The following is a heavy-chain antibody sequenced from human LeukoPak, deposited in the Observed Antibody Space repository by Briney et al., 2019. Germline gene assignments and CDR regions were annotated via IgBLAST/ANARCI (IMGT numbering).Heavy chain of an antibody. CDR2: IYTSGST. Sequence: SETLSPTCTVSGGSISSGSYYWSWIRQPAGKGLEWIGRIYTSGSTNYNPSLKSRVTISVDTSKNQFSLKLSSVTAADTAVYYCARASGYCTNGVCPDYYYYMDVWGKGTTVTVSS. CDR1: GGSISSGSYY. J-gene: IGHJ6*03. V-gene: IGHV4-61*02. D-gene: IGHD2-8*01. CDR3: ARASGYCTNGVCPDYYYYMDV.